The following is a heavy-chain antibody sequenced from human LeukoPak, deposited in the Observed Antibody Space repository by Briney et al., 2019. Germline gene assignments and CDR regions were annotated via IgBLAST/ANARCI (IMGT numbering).Heavy chain of an antibody. CDR2: INHSGST. CDR1: GGSFSGYY. V-gene: IGHV4-34*01. J-gene: IGHJ5*02. Sequence: PSETLSLTCAVYGGSFSGYYWSWIRQPPGRGLEWIGEINHSGSTNYNPSLKSRVTISVDTSKNQFSLKLSSVTAADTAVYYCARGCYDFWSGYLDWFDPWGQGTLVTVSS. D-gene: IGHD3-3*01. CDR3: ARGCYDFWSGYLDWFDP.